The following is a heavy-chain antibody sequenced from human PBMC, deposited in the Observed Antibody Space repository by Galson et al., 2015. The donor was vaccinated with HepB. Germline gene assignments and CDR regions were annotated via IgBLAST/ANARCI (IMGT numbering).Heavy chain of an antibody. D-gene: IGHD7-27*01. CDR1: GFTFSSYS. CDR3: ARDPYPEPERGWGHFDQ. V-gene: IGHV3-30*04. J-gene: IGHJ4*02. Sequence: SLRLSCATSGFTFSSYSMHWVRQAPGKGLEWVAVVSYDGRNEYYADSVKGRFTISRDNTMRTLSLQMNSLRYEDTALYFCARDPYPEPERGWGHFDQWGQGTLVTVSS. CDR2: VSYDGRNE.